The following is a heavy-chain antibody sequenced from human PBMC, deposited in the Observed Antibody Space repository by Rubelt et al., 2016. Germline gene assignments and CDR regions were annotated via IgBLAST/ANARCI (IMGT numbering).Heavy chain of an antibody. J-gene: IGHJ4*02. CDR3: ARDQPGYFDY. CDR1: GGSISSGGYS. D-gene: IGHD3-10*01. V-gene: IGHV4-30-2*01. Sequence: QLQLQESGSGLVKPSQTLSLTCAVSGGSISSGGYSWSWIRQPPGKGLEWIGEIYHSGSTHYNPSLKRRVTISVDKSKNQFSLKLSAVTAADTAVYYCARDQPGYFDYWGQGTLVTVSS. CDR2: IYHSGST.